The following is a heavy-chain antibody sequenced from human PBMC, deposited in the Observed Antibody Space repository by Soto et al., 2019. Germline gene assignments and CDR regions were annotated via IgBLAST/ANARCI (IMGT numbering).Heavy chain of an antibody. CDR1: GGTFSSYT. CDR2: IIPILGIA. CDR3: ARVVNRYCSGGSCYADY. V-gene: IGHV1-69*02. J-gene: IGHJ4*02. D-gene: IGHD2-15*01. Sequence: SVKVSCKASGGTFSSYTISWVRQAPGQGLEWMGRIIPILGIANYAQRFQGRVTITADKSTSTAYMELSSLRSEDTAVYYCARVVNRYCSGGSCYADYWGQGTLVTVSS.